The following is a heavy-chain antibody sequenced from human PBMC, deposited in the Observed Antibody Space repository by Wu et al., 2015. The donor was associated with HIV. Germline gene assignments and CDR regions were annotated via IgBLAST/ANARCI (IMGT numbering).Heavy chain of an antibody. D-gene: IGHD6-19*01. CDR3: ARQRAYTSGWYIFDY. V-gene: IGHV1-8*02. CDR2: MNPRSGNT. J-gene: IGHJ4*02. Sequence: QVQLVQSGAEVKKPGASVKVSCRVSGGSFSNYGISWVRQAPGQGFEWMGRMNPRSGNTGYAQKFQGRVTMTRDTSISTANMELSSLRSEDTAVYYCARQRAYTSGWYIFDYWGQGTLVTVSS. CDR1: GGSFSNYG.